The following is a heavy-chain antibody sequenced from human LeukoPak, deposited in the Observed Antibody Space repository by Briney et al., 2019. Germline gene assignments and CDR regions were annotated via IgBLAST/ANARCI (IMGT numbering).Heavy chain of an antibody. CDR3: AKDVMIVVVPAAISYMDV. Sequence: PGGSLRLSCAASGFTFSSYGMHWVRQAPGKGLEWVAFIRYDGGNKYYADSVKGRFTISRDNSKNTLYLQMNSLRAEDTAVYYCAKDVMIVVVPAAISYMDVWGKGTTVTVSS. J-gene: IGHJ6*03. CDR1: GFTFSSYG. V-gene: IGHV3-30*02. D-gene: IGHD2-2*02. CDR2: IRYDGGNK.